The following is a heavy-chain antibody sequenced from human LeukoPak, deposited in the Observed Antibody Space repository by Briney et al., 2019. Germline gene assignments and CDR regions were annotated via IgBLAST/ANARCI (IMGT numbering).Heavy chain of an antibody. CDR3: ARNSVRGGTIFGVAVNWFDP. CDR1: GGSISSSSYY. Sequence: SETLSLTCTVSGGSISSSSYYWGWIRQPPGKGLEWIGSIYYSGSTYYNPSLKSRVTISVDTSKNQFSLKLSSVTAADTAVYYCARNSVRGGTIFGVAVNWFDPWGQGTLVTVSS. CDR2: IYYSGST. V-gene: IGHV4-39*01. J-gene: IGHJ5*02. D-gene: IGHD3-3*01.